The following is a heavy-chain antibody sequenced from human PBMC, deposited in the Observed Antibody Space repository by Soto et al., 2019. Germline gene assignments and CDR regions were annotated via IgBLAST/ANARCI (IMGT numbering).Heavy chain of an antibody. Sequence: GGSLRLSCAASGFNFSNHWMHWVRQRPAEGLVWVSRITSDGKSKAYADSVKGRFTISRDNAKNSLYLQMNSLRAEDTAVYYCARDKFIDYDSSGPPIVYAFDIWGQGTMVTVSS. CDR1: GFNFSNHW. CDR2: ITSDGKSK. CDR3: ARDKFIDYDSSGPPIVYAFDI. V-gene: IGHV3-74*01. D-gene: IGHD3-22*01. J-gene: IGHJ3*02.